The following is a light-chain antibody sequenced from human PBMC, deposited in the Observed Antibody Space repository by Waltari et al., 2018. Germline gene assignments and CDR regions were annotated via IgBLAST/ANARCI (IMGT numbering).Light chain of an antibody. CDR2: EDN. Sequence: NFMLTQPLSVSESPGKTVTISCPRSSGSIASSYVQWYQQRPGSAPTTVIYEDNQRPSGVPDRFSGSFDTSSNSASLSISGLKTEDEADYYCQSYERGTLVFGGGTRVTVL. CDR1: SGSIASSY. J-gene: IGLJ3*02. CDR3: QSYERGTLV. V-gene: IGLV6-57*03.